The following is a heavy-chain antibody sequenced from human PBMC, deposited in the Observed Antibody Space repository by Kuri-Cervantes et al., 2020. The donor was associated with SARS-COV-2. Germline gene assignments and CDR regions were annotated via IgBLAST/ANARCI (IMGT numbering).Heavy chain of an antibody. CDR2: MNPNSGNT. V-gene: IGHV1-8*01. CDR3: ARSLVVAATTDY. CDR1: GYTFTSYD. J-gene: IGHJ4*02. Sequence: ASVKVSCKASGYTFTSYDINWVRQATGQGLEWMGWMNPNSGNTGYAQKFQGRVTMTRDTSTSTVYMELSSLRSEDTAVYYCARSLVVAATTDYWGQGTLVTVSS. D-gene: IGHD2-15*01.